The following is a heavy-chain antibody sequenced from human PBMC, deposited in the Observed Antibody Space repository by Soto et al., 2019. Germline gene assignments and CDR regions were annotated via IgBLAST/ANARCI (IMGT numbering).Heavy chain of an antibody. Sequence: QLQLQESGSGLVKPSQTLSLTCAVSGGSISSGGYSWSWIRQPPGKGLEWIGYIYHSGSTYYNPSLKSRVTISGDRSKNQFSLKLSSVTAADTAVYYCASWNARYYYGMDVWGQGTTVTVSS. V-gene: IGHV4-30-2*01. CDR3: ASWNARYYYGMDV. J-gene: IGHJ6*02. CDR2: IYHSGST. CDR1: GGSISSGGYS. D-gene: IGHD1-1*01.